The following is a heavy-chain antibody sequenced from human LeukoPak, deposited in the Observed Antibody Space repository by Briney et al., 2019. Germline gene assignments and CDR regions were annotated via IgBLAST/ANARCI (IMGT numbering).Heavy chain of an antibody. D-gene: IGHD6-6*01. V-gene: IGHV3-7*03. J-gene: IGHJ6*02. CDR2: IKQDGSEE. Sequence: LSPSRAAAGLTYSRHWKTWIRQATGKQLPSEAHIKQDGSEEVYVDSVKGRFTISRDNAKNSLFLQMNTLRAEDTAVYYCARDPYSSTWSYGMDVWGQGTTVTVSS. CDR1: GLTYSRHW. CDR3: ARDPYSSTWSYGMDV.